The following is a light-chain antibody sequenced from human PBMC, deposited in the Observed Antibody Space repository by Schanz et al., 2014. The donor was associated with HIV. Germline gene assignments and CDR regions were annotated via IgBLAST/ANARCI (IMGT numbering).Light chain of an antibody. CDR3: SSFAGSNIPWV. CDR2: GVT. Sequence: QSALSQPASVSGSPGQSITISCAGTGSDIGRYARVSWNQYRPGRAPKVIIFGVTNRPSGVSDRFSCSKSGHTASLTVSGLQPEDEADYYCSSFAGSNIPWVFGGGTKLTVL. CDR1: GSDIGRYAR. J-gene: IGLJ3*02. V-gene: IGLV2-14*03.